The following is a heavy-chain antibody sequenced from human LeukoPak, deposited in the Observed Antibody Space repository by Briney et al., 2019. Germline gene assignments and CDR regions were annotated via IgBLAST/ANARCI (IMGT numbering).Heavy chain of an antibody. CDR3: ARDSGSSWYVSGPIDH. CDR1: GYTFTSYG. Sequence: ASVKVSCKASGYTFTSYGISWVRQAPGQGLEWMGWISAYNGNTNYAQKLQGRVTMTTDTSTSTAYMELRSLRSDDTAVYYCARDSGSSWYVSGPIDHWGQGTLVTVSS. CDR2: ISAYNGNT. V-gene: IGHV1-18*01. D-gene: IGHD6-13*01. J-gene: IGHJ4*02.